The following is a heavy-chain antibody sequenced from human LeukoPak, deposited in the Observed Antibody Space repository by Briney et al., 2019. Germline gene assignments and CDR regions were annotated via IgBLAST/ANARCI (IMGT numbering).Heavy chain of an antibody. CDR2: IYYSGST. Sequence: SETLSLTCTVSGGSISSYYWSWIRQPPGKGLEWIGYIYYSGSTNYNPSLKSRVTISVDTSKNQFSLKPSSVTAADTAVYYCARGDYDYVWGSYRYVHWFDPWGQGTLVTVSS. V-gene: IGHV4-59*01. CDR1: GGSISSYY. CDR3: ARGDYDYVWGSYRYVHWFDP. D-gene: IGHD3-16*02. J-gene: IGHJ5*02.